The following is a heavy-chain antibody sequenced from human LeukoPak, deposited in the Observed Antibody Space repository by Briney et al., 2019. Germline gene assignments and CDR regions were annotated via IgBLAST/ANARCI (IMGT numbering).Heavy chain of an antibody. CDR3: AKVPNSGSYYYFDY. D-gene: IGHD1-26*01. CDR1: GFTFSSNA. CDR2: IRGNGADT. Sequence: GGSLRLSCAATGFTFSSNAMSWVRQAPGKGLEWVSAIRGNGADTYYADSVKGRFTISRDNSKNTLYLQMNSLRAEDTAVYYCAKVPNSGSYYYFDYWGQEALVTVST. J-gene: IGHJ4*02. V-gene: IGHV3-23*01.